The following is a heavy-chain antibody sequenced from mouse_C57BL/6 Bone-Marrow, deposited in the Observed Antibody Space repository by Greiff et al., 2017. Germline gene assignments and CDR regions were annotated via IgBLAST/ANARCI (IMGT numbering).Heavy chain of an antibody. D-gene: IGHD1-1*01. CDR3: TSYSGPDY. Sequence: VQLQQSGAELVRPEASVKLSCTASGFNIKDDYMHWVKQRPGQGLEWIGWIDPENGDTKYATKFQGKATITAETSSNTAYLQLSSLTSEDTTVYYCTSYSGPDYWGQGTTLTVSS. CDR1: GFNIKDDY. V-gene: IGHV14-4*01. CDR2: IDPENGDT. J-gene: IGHJ2*01.